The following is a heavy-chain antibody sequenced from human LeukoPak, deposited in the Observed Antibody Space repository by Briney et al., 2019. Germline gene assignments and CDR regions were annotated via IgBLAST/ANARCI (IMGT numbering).Heavy chain of an antibody. CDR2: ISANNGDT. J-gene: IGHJ4*02. CDR1: GYIFSRFG. D-gene: IGHD6-13*01. Sequence: KPGASVKVSCKTSGYIFSRFGITWVRQAPGEGLEWMGSISANNGDTDYAERFQGRVTMTSDTSTSTAYMELRGLRSADTAIYYCTRDVPGIEAALFDFWGQGTLVTVSS. V-gene: IGHV1-18*04. CDR3: TRDVPGIEAALFDF.